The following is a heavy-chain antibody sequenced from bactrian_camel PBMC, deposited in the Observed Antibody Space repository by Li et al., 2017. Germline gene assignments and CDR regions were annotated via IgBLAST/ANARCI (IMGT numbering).Heavy chain of an antibody. CDR1: GDTYLYNG. CDR2: IYTGSSAGRT. D-gene: IGHD3*01. J-gene: IGHJ4*01. CDR3: AAARTVYAGDVLGKNQYEY. Sequence: HVQLVESGGGSVQPGGSLNLSCVASGDTYLYNGVGWFRQGPGKEREGVALIYTGSSAGRTAYADSVKGRFTISQDDAKTTLFLQMNSLKPEDTAMYYCAAARTVYAGDVLGKNQYEYWGQGTQVTVS. V-gene: IGHV3S63*01.